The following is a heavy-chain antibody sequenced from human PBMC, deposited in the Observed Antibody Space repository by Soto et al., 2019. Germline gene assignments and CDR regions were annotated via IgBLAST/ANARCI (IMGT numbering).Heavy chain of an antibody. V-gene: IGHV4-39*01. Sequence: QLQLQESGPGLVKPSETLSLTCTVSGDSISSSNYYWGWIRQPPGKGLEWIGNIHYSGRTYYNPSLKSRVTISVDTSKNQVSLKLSSVTAADTAVYYCATLLGDYVSYWGQGTLVTVSS. D-gene: IGHD2-21*01. J-gene: IGHJ4*02. CDR1: GDSISSSNYY. CDR2: IHYSGRT. CDR3: ATLLGDYVSY.